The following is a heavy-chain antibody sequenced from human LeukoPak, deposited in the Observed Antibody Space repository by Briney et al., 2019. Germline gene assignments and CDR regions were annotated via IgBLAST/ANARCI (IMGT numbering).Heavy chain of an antibody. CDR3: ARRGCSGGSCYFYYYMDV. J-gene: IGHJ6*03. V-gene: IGHV1-46*01. CDR2: INPSGGST. D-gene: IGHD2-15*01. CDR1: GYTFTNYY. Sequence: ASVKVSCKASGYTFTNYYMHWVRQAPGQGLEWMGIINPSGGSTIYAHNFQGRVTMTRDMSTSTVYMELRSLRSDDTAVYYCARRGCSGGSCYFYYYMDVWGKGTTVTVSS.